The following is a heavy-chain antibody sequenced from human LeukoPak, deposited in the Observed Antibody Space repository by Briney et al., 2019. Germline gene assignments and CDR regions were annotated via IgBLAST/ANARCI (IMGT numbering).Heavy chain of an antibody. D-gene: IGHD2-15*01. V-gene: IGHV4-34*01. Sequence: PSETLSLTCAVQGGSFSGYYWSWIRQPPGKGREWIGEINHSGSTNYNPSLKSRVTISVDTSKNQFSLKLSSVTAADTAVYYCARGRSNCSGGSCPAGYFDYWGQGTLVTVSS. CDR3: ARGRSNCSGGSCPAGYFDY. CDR1: GGSFSGYY. J-gene: IGHJ4*02. CDR2: INHSGST.